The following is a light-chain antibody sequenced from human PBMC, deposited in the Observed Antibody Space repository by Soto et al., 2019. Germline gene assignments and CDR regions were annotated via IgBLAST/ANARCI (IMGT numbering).Light chain of an antibody. J-gene: IGKJ4*01. CDR1: QSVSSN. CDR2: GAS. V-gene: IGKV3-15*01. Sequence: EIVMTQSPATLSVSPGERATLSCRASQSVSSNLAWYQQKPGQAPRLLIYGASTRATGIPARFSGSGSGTEFTLTISSLQSEDFAVYYCQQYYNPRPVTFGGGTRVEIK. CDR3: QQYYNPRPVT.